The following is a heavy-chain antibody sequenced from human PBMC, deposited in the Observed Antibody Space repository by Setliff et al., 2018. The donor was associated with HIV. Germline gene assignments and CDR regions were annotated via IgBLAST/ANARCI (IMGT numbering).Heavy chain of an antibody. D-gene: IGHD3-22*01. CDR1: GFTFSSYS. Sequence: GGSLRLSCAASGFTFSSYSMNWVRQAPGKGLEWVSYISSSSSYTHYADSVKGRFTISRDNAKNSPYLQMNSLRAEDTAVYHCARGHYFKDVWGQGTTVTVSS. V-gene: IGHV3-21*01. J-gene: IGHJ6*02. CDR3: ARGHYFKDV. CDR2: ISSSSSYT.